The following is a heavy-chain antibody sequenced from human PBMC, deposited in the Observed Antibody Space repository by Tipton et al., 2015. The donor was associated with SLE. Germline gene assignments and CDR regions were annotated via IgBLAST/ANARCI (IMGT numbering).Heavy chain of an antibody. Sequence: LSLTCTVSGGSISSSSFYWGWIRQPPGKGLEWIGSFYYGKSTFYNPSLKSRVTISVDTSTNRLSLQLSSVTAADTALYYCARLISAYDCNFDYWGQRTLVTVSS. J-gene: IGHJ4*02. CDR1: GGSISSSSFY. CDR3: ARLISAYDCNFDY. V-gene: IGHV4-39*07. CDR2: FYYGKST. D-gene: IGHD5-12*01.